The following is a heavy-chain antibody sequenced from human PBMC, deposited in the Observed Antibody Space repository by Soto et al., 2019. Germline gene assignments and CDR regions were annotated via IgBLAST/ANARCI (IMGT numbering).Heavy chain of an antibody. V-gene: IGHV3-23*01. CDR2: ISGSGGST. J-gene: IGHJ6*03. Sequence: EVQLLESGGGLVQPGGSLRLSCAASGFTFSSYAMSWVRQAPGKGLEWVSAISGSGGSTYYADSVQGRLTISRDNSKSTLYLQMNSLRAEDTAVYYCASHSGDFWSAYYMAYYYYMAVWGKGTTVTVSS. CDR1: GFTFSSYA. D-gene: IGHD3-3*01. CDR3: ASHSGDFWSAYYMAYYYYMAV.